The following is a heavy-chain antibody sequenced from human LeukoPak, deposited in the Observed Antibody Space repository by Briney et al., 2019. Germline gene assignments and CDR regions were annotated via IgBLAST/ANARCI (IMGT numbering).Heavy chain of an antibody. D-gene: IGHD1-26*01. CDR1: GFTFSSYG. CDR2: ISHDGSNK. Sequence: GRSLRLSCAASGFTFSSYGMHWVRQAPGKGLEWVAVISHDGSNKYYADSVKGRFTISRDNSKNTLYLQMNSLRAEDTAVYYCAKPRPGSYYLIDYWGQGTLVTVSS. CDR3: AKPRPGSYYLIDY. V-gene: IGHV3-30*18. J-gene: IGHJ4*02.